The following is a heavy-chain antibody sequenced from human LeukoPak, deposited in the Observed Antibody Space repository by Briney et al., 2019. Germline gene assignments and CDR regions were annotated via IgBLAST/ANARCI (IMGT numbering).Heavy chain of an antibody. CDR2: ISGSGGST. J-gene: IGHJ4*02. Sequence: GGSLSPSGAAPGFTFSSYAMSWVRQAPGKGREGVSAISGSGGSTYYADSVKGRFTISRDNSKNTLYLQMNSLRAEDTAVYYCANGRHAPGLLDYWGQGTLVTVSS. CDR3: ANGRHAPGLLDY. D-gene: IGHD1-14*01. CDR1: GFTFSSYA. V-gene: IGHV3-23*01.